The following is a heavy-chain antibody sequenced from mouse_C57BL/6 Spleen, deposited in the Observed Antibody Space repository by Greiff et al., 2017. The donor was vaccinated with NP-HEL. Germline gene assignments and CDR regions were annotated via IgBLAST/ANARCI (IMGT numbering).Heavy chain of an antibody. CDR1: GYTFTSYW. CDR2: IDPSDSYT. J-gene: IGHJ2*01. CDR3: ARDYYGSSSPFGY. V-gene: IGHV1-50*01. D-gene: IGHD1-1*01. Sequence: VQLQQPGAELVKPGASVKLSCKASGYTFTSYWMQWVKQRPGQGLEWIREIDPSDSYTNYNQKFKGKATLTVDTSSSTAYMQLSSLTSEDSAVYYCARDYYGSSSPFGYWGQGTTLTVSS.